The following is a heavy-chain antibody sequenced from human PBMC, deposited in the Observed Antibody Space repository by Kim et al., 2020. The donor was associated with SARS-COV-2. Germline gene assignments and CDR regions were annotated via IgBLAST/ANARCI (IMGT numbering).Heavy chain of an antibody. CDR3: ASVRADYNVLTGYSNAFDM. CDR1: GGSISSTSFY. D-gene: IGHD3-9*01. V-gene: IGHV4-39*01. CDR2: IYYSGST. Sequence: SETLSLTCTVSGGSISSTSFYWGWIRQPPGKGLEWIGSIYYSGSTFYNPSLKSRVTMSVDTSKNQFSLKLSSVTAADSAVYYCASVRADYNVLTGYSNAFDMWGQGTMVTVSS. J-gene: IGHJ3*02.